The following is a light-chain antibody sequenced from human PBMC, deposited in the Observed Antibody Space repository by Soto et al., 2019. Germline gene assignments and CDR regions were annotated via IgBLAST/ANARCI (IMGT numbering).Light chain of an antibody. Sequence: EIVLTQSPGTLSLSPGERATLSCRASQSVSSSLLAWYQQKPGQAPRLLIYGASSRATGIPDRFSGSGSGTDFTLTISRLEPEDFAVYYCQQYDSSPWTFGQGTKVDIK. CDR2: GAS. CDR3: QQYDSSPWT. V-gene: IGKV3-20*01. CDR1: QSVSSSL. J-gene: IGKJ1*01.